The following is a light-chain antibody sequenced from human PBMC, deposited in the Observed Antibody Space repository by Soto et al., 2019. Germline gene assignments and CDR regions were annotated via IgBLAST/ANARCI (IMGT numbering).Light chain of an antibody. CDR2: DAS. CDR1: QSVSSY. J-gene: IGKJ1*01. Sequence: EIVLTQSPATLSLSPGERATLSCRASQSVSSYLAWYQQKPGQAPRFLIYDASNRATGIPARFSGSGSGTDFTLTISRLEPEDFAVYYCQQYGSSGTFGQGTKVAIK. V-gene: IGKV3-11*01. CDR3: QQYGSSGT.